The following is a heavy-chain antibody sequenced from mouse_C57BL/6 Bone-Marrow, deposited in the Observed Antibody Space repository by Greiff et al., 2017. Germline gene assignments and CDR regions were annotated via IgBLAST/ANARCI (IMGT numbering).Heavy chain of an antibody. J-gene: IGHJ3*01. Sequence: QVQLQQPGAELVMPGASVKLSCKASGYTFTSYWMHWVKQRPGQGLEWIGEIDPSDSNTNYNQKFKGKSTLTVDKSSSTAYMQLSSLTSEDSAVYYCARNDYDGFAYWGQGTLVTVSA. V-gene: IGHV1-69*01. CDR2: IDPSDSNT. CDR3: ARNDYDGFAY. CDR1: GYTFTSYW. D-gene: IGHD2-4*01.